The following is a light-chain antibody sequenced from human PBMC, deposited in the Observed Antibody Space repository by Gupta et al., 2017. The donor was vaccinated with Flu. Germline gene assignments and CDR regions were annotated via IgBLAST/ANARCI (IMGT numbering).Light chain of an antibody. CDR2: EVI. CDR1: SSDVGDYNY. J-gene: IGLJ1*01. CDR3: SSYSTISTFV. V-gene: IGLV2-14*01. Sequence: QSALTQPASVSGSPGQSITISCTGSSSDVGDYNYVSWYQQHPGKAPKLMIYEVINRTSGISSRFSGSKSGNTASLTISGLQAEDEADYYCSSYSTISTFVFGTGTKVTVL.